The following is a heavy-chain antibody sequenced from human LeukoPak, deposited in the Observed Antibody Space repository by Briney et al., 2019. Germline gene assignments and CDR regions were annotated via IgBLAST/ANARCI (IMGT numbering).Heavy chain of an antibody. D-gene: IGHD3-10*01. V-gene: IGHV4-39*01. CDR3: ARSNVHGSGSYPGLPKENWFDP. J-gene: IGHJ5*02. CDR1: GGSIRSTSYF. CDR2: INYSGST. Sequence: SETLSLTCTVSGGSIRSTSYFWGWIRQPPEKGLEWIGNINYSGSTSYNPSLKSRVTIFVDTSKNQFSLKLSSVTAADTAVYYCARSNVHGSGSYPGLPKENWFDPWGQGTLVTVSS.